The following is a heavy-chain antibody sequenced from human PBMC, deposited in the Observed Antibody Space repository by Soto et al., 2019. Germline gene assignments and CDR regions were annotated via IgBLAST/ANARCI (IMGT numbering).Heavy chain of an antibody. CDR2: IIPILGIA. V-gene: IGHV1-69*02. D-gene: IGHD6-19*01. CDR3: ANFPVADEGGADS. Sequence: QVQLVQSGAEVKKPGSSVKVSCKASGGTFSSYTISWVRQAPGQGLEWMGRIIPILGIANYAQKFQGRVTGTANKTTSTASRELSSLRSGDTAVYSCANFPVADEGGADSWGQGTLVTVSS. J-gene: IGHJ4*02. CDR1: GGTFSSYT.